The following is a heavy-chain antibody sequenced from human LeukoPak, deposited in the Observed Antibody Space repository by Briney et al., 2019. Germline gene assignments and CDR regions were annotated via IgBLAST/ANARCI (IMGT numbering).Heavy chain of an antibody. CDR2: VYHSGST. J-gene: IGHJ6*02. Sequence: PSETLSLTCLVSNYSINTGFYWGWIRQSPGKGLEWIGSVYHSGSTYSNPSLTSRVTLSIDASKNEFYLKLTSVTAADTAVYYCLRDKAGLFYGTPAYHYNYNGLDVWGQGTAVTVSS. D-gene: IGHD2/OR15-2a*01. CDR3: LRDKAGLFYGTPAYHYNYNGLDV. V-gene: IGHV4-38-2*02. CDR1: NYSINTGFY.